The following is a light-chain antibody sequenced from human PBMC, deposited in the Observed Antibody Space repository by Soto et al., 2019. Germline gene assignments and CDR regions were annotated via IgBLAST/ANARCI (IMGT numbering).Light chain of an antibody. Sequence: AIQMTQSPSSLSASVGDRVTITCRASQGIGNDLGWYQQRPGKAPKLLIYAASSLESGVPSRFSGSGSGTDFTLTISSLQPKDFATYFCLQDHNYPRTFGQGTKVDIK. V-gene: IGKV1-6*01. CDR3: LQDHNYPRT. CDR1: QGIGND. J-gene: IGKJ1*01. CDR2: AAS.